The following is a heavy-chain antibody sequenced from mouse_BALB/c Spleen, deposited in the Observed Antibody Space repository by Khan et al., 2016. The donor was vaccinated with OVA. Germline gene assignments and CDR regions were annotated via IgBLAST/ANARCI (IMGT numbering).Heavy chain of an antibody. CDR3: AREDVDDRYVDD. Sequence: QVQLQQSGPELVKPGASVKISCKASGYAFSSSWMNWVKQRPGQGLEWIGRIYPRDGDTNYNGKFKGKATLTADKSSTTAYLQLSSLPSVDSAVYVYAREDVDDRYVDDWGAGTTVTVSS. D-gene: IGHD2-3*01. CDR2: IYPRDGDT. J-gene: IGHJ1*01. CDR1: GYAFSSSW. V-gene: IGHV1-82*01.